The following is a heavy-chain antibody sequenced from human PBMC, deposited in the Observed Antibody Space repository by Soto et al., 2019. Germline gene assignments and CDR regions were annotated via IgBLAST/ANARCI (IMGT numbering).Heavy chain of an antibody. J-gene: IGHJ5*02. CDR3: ASSPIPLDNWFDP. CDR2: IKQDGSEK. CDR1: GFTFSSYW. D-gene: IGHD6-13*01. Sequence: GESLRLSCAASGFTFSSYWMSWVRQAPGKGLEWVANIKQDGSEKYYVDSVKGRFTISRDNAKNSLYLQMNSLRAEDTAVYYCASSPIPLDNWFDPWGQGTLVTVSS. V-gene: IGHV3-7*03.